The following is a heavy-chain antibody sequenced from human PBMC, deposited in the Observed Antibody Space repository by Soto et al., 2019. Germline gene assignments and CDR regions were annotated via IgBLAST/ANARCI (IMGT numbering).Heavy chain of an antibody. CDR2: IYYSGST. D-gene: IGHD6-19*01. J-gene: IGHJ3*02. V-gene: IGHV4-59*08. CDR1: GGSISSYY. CDR3: ARQSIAVTFTTLMPAFDI. Sequence: SETLSLTCTVSGGSISSYYGSWIRQPPGKGLEWIGYIYYSGSTNYNPSLKSRVTISVDASKNQFSLKLSSVTAADTAVYYCARQSIAVTFTTLMPAFDIWGQGTMVTVSS.